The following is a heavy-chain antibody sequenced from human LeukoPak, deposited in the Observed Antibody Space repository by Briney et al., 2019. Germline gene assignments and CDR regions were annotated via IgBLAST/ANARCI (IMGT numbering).Heavy chain of an antibody. CDR1: GGSFSGYY. J-gene: IGHJ3*02. CDR2: IYTSGST. Sequence: SETLSLTCAVYGGSFSGYYWSWIRQPAGKGLEWIGRIYTSGSTNYNPSLKSRVTISVDTSKNQFSLKLSSVTAADTAVYYCARSDGYGLVDIWGQGTMVTVSS. CDR3: ARSDGYGLVDI. D-gene: IGHD3-10*01. V-gene: IGHV4-59*10.